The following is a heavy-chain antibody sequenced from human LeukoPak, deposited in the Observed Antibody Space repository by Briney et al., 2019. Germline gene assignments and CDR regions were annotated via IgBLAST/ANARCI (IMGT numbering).Heavy chain of an antibody. D-gene: IGHD3-22*01. V-gene: IGHV3-21*01. Sequence: GGSLRLSCAASGFTFKSYSMIWVRQAPGKGLEWVSSITTSSGYINYADSVKGRFTISRGNAKNSLFLQMNSLRVEDTAVYYSARGGDDSNVYPLHWGQGTLVTVSS. CDR2: ITTSSGYI. CDR1: GFTFKSYS. J-gene: IGHJ4*02. CDR3: ARGGDDSNVYPLH.